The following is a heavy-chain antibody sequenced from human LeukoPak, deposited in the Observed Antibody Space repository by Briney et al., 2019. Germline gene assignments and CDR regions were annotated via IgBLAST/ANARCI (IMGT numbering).Heavy chain of an antibody. V-gene: IGHV3-30-3*01. CDR3: ARWSYWTDY. J-gene: IGHJ4*02. CDR1: GFTFSSYA. D-gene: IGHD1-26*01. CDR2: ISYDGSNK. Sequence: GRSLRLSCAASGFTFSSYAMHWVRQAPGKGLEWVAVISYDGSNKYYADSVKGRFTISRDNSKNTLYLQMNSLRAEDTAVYYCARWSYWTDYWGQGTLVTVSS.